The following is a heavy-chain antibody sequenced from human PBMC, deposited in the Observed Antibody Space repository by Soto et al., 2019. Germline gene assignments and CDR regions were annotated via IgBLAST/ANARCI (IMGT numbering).Heavy chain of an antibody. CDR1: GYSFTSYW. CDR2: IYPGDSDT. Sequence: GESEISCKGSGYSFTSYWIGWVRQMPGKGLEWMGIIYPGDSDTRYSPSFQGQVTISADKSISTAYLQWSSLKASDTAMYYCARQYCSSTSCYAKDYYYYCTDVWGKGTPVTVS. J-gene: IGHJ6*03. CDR3: ARQYCSSTSCYAKDYYYYCTDV. V-gene: IGHV5-51*01. D-gene: IGHD2-2*01.